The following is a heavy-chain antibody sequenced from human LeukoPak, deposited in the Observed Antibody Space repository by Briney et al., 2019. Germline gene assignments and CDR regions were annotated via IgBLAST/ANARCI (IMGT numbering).Heavy chain of an antibody. CDR1: GGSISSGGYY. D-gene: IGHD6-19*01. J-gene: IGHJ4*02. CDR2: IYYSGST. Sequence: SSETLSLTCTVSGGSISSGGYYWSWIRQHPGKGLEWIGYIYYSGSTYYNPSLKSRVTISVDTSRNQVSLKVTSVTAADTAMYYCARSHHAYHSGWYFDYWGQGTLVTVSS. CDR3: ARSHHAYHSGWYFDY. V-gene: IGHV4-31*03.